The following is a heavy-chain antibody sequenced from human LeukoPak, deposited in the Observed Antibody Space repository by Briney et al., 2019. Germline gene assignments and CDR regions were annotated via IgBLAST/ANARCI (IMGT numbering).Heavy chain of an antibody. J-gene: IGHJ4*02. CDR2: ISWNSGSI. Sequence: GRXLRLSCAASGFTLGDYAMHWVRQAPGKGLEWVSGISWNSGSIVYADSVKGRFTISRDNAKNSLYLQMNSLRAEDMALYYCAKGWSRGTVTTLFDYWGQETLVTVSS. CDR3: AKGWSRGTVTTLFDY. V-gene: IGHV3-9*03. CDR1: GFTLGDYA. D-gene: IGHD4-17*01.